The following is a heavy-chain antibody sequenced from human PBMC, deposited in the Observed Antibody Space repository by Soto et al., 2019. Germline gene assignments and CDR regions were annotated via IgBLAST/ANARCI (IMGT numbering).Heavy chain of an antibody. CDR1: GFTFSSFW. V-gene: IGHV3-7*01. J-gene: IGHJ4*02. Sequence: PGGSLRLSCAASGFTFSSFWMTWVRQAPGKGLEWVANIKHDGSEKYYVESVKGRFTISRDNARNSLFLEMKSLRSEDTAVYSSVRERSGSYLEDFDYWGQGTLVTVSS. CDR2: IKHDGSEK. CDR3: VRERSGSYLEDFDY. D-gene: IGHD1-26*01.